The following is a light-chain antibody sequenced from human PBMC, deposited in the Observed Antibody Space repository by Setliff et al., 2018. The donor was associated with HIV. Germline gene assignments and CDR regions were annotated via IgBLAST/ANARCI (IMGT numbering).Light chain of an antibody. V-gene: IGLV2-14*03. J-gene: IGLJ1*01. Sequence: QPALAQPASVSGSPGQSITISCTGTSSDVGGYNYVSWYQHHPGKAPKLMIYDVSKRPSGVSNRFSGSKSGNTASLTISGLQAEDEADYYCSSYTSSSTSVFGTGTKVTVL. CDR3: SSYTSSSTSV. CDR2: DVS. CDR1: SSDVGGYNY.